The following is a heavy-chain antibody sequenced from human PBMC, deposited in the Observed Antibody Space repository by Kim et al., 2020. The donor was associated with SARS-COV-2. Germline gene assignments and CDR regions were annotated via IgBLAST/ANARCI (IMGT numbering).Heavy chain of an antibody. CDR2: IYYSGST. D-gene: IGHD3-3*01. Sequence: SETLSLTCTVSGGSISSSSYCWGWIRQPPGKGLEWIGSIYYSGSTYYNPSLKSRVTISVDTSKNQFSLKLSSVTAADTAVYYCARGVRGITIFGVVIHFDYWGQGTLVTVSS. CDR1: GGSISSSSYC. V-gene: IGHV4-39*01. CDR3: ARGVRGITIFGVVIHFDY. J-gene: IGHJ4*02.